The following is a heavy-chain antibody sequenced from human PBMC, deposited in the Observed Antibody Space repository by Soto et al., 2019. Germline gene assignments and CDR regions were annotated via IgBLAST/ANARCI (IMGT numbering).Heavy chain of an antibody. J-gene: IGHJ6*02. V-gene: IGHV3-23*01. D-gene: IGHD3-3*01. Sequence: PVGSLRLSCTASGFTFSSLSMGWVRQAPGKGLEWVSTITDSADSTTYGDSVNVRVTISRDNTKNTLYLQMNRLGGEDTAVYYCAKARFLSCYEPPGGGMDVWGQGTRVTVS. CDR3: AKARFLSCYEPPGGGMDV. CDR1: GFTFSSLS. CDR2: ITDSADST.